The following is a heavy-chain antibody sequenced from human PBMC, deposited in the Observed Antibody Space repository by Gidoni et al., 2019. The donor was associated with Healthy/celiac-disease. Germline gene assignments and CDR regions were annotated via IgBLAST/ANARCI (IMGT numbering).Heavy chain of an antibody. D-gene: IGHD2-2*01. CDR3: TTDLNCSSTSCNYYYYYGMDV. V-gene: IGHV3-15*01. CDR1: GVTFSNAW. CDR2: IKSKTDGGST. J-gene: IGHJ6*02. Sequence: EVQLVESGGGLVKPGGSLRLSCAASGVTFSNAWLSWVRQAPGKGLEWVGRIKSKTDGGSTDYAAPVKGRFTISRDDSKNTLYLQMNSLKTEDTAVYYCTTDLNCSSTSCNYYYYYGMDVWGQGTTVTVSS.